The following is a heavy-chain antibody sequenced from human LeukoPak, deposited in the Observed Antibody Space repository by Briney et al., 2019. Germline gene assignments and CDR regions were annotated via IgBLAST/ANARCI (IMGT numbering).Heavy chain of an antibody. Sequence: ASVKVSCKASGYTFTGYYMHWVRQAPGQGLEWMGWINPNSGGKNYAPKFQGRVTMTRDKSISTAYMELSSLRSDDTAVYYCARDLPLLVVMATITRTTGYYYGMDVWGQGTTVTVSS. J-gene: IGHJ6*02. V-gene: IGHV1-2*02. CDR3: ARDLPLLVVMATITRTTGYYYGMDV. CDR2: INPNSGGK. D-gene: IGHD5-24*01. CDR1: GYTFTGYY.